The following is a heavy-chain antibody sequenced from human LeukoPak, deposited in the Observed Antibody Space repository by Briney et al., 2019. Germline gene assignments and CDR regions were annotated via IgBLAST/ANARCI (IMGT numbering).Heavy chain of an antibody. CDR1: GFTFDDYG. D-gene: IGHD2-8*01. J-gene: IGHJ4*02. V-gene: IGHV3-20*04. Sequence: GGSLRLSCEASGFTFDDYGMSWVRQPPGRGLEWVSGINRNGGSTDYADSVKGRFTISRDNAKNSHFLQMNSLRVEDTALYYCARGFRNGPFDCWGQGTLVTVSS. CDR2: INRNGGST. CDR3: ARGFRNGPFDC.